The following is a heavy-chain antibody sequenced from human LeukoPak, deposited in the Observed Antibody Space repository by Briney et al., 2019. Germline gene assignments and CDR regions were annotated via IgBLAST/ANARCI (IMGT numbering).Heavy chain of an antibody. D-gene: IGHD4-17*01. Sequence: GGSLRLSCAASGFNFYNYGMHWVRQAPGKGLEWVAVISYDGSNKYYADSVKGRFTISRDNSKNTLYLQMNSLRAEDTAVYYCAKDLESTVTYYYYGMDVWGQGTTVTVSS. CDR1: GFNFYNYG. J-gene: IGHJ6*02. CDR3: AKDLESTVTYYYYGMDV. V-gene: IGHV3-30*18. CDR2: ISYDGSNK.